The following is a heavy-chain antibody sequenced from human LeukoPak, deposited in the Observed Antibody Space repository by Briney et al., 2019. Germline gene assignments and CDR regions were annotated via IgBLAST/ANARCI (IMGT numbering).Heavy chain of an antibody. V-gene: IGHV4-59*08. D-gene: IGHD6-19*01. J-gene: IGHJ4*02. CDR3: ARHGWAVAGTGVWYFDY. CDR1: GGSISSYY. CDR2: IYYSGRT. Sequence: PSETLSLTCTVSGGSISSYYWSWLRQPPGKGLEWLGYIYYSGRTNYNPSLKSRVTISVDTSKNQFSLKLSSVTAADTAVYYCARHGWAVAGTGVWYFDYWGQGTLVTVSS.